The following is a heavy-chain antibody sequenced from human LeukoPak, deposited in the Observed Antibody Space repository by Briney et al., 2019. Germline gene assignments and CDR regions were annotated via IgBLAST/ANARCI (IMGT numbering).Heavy chain of an antibody. J-gene: IGHJ4*02. CDR3: ARAGGHCGGDCYWPDY. Sequence: GSSVKVSCKASGGTFSSYAISWVRQAPGQGLEWMGGIIPIFGTANYAQKFQGRVTITADESTSTAYMELSSLRSEDTAVYYCARAGGHCGGDCYWPDYWGQGTLVTVSS. CDR2: IIPIFGTA. CDR1: GGTFSSYA. V-gene: IGHV1-69*01. D-gene: IGHD2-21*02.